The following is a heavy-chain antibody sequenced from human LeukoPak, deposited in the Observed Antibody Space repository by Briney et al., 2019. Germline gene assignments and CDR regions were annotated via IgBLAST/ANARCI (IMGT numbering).Heavy chain of an antibody. CDR1: DYSLTNYW. J-gene: IGHJ3*02. D-gene: IGHD3-10*01. Sequence: GESLQIYCKGSDYSLTNYWIGWVRQMPGKGLDWMGITYPGDSEIRYSPSFQGQDTMSADKSISTAYLQWSSLKASDTAMYYCARQSTLHDAFDIWGQGTVVTVSS. CDR3: ARQSTLHDAFDI. V-gene: IGHV5-51*01. CDR2: TYPGDSEI.